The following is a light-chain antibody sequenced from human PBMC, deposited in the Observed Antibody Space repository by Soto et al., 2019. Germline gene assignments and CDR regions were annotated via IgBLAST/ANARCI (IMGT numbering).Light chain of an antibody. V-gene: IGLV2-14*01. CDR1: SSDVGGYNY. CDR3: SSYTSSSTRV. Sequence: QSALTQPASVSGSPGQSITISCTGTSSDVGGYNYVSWYQQHPGKAPKLMIYDVSNRPSGVSNRFSGSKSANTASLTISGLQAEDEADYYCSSYTSSSTRVFGTGT. CDR2: DVS. J-gene: IGLJ1*01.